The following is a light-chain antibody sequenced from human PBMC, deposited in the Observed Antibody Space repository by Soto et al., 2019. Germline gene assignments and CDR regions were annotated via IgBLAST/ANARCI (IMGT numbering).Light chain of an antibody. CDR3: ASYTYTSPYV. V-gene: IGLV2-14*03. CDR2: DDS. J-gene: IGLJ1*01. CDR1: SNDFGGYNY. Sequence: QSVLTQPASVSGSPEQSITISCAGISNDFGGYNYVSWYQQHPGRVPKLLIYDDSNRPSGVSNRFSGSKSGNTASLTISGLQAEDEADYYCASYTYTSPYVFGIGTKLTVL.